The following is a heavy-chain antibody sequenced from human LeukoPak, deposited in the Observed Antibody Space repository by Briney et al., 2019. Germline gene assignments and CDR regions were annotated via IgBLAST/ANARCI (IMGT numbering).Heavy chain of an antibody. D-gene: IGHD3-10*01. CDR3: ARGSGIFDY. CDR2: ISGSDGTT. CDR1: GFMFSNYA. V-gene: IGHV3-23*01. J-gene: IGHJ4*02. Sequence: GGSLRLSCAASGFMFSNYAMSWVRQAPGKGLEWVSVISGSDGTTYYADSVKGRFIISRDNSKNTLYLQMNSLRAEDTAVYYCARGSGIFDYWGQGTLVTVSS.